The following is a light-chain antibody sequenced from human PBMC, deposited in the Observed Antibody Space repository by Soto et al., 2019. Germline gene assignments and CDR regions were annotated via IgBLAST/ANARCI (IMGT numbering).Light chain of an antibody. J-gene: IGLJ2*01. V-gene: IGLV2-14*03. CDR3: SAYTNANTLT. CDR1: SNDIGAYDY. Sequence: QSVLTQPASVSGSPGQSVTISCTGTSNDIGAYDYVSWYQQVPGKAPKLLILDVNYRPSEISRRFSGSKSGNSASLTISALQPADEADYYCSAYTNANTLTFGGGTKVTVL. CDR2: DVN.